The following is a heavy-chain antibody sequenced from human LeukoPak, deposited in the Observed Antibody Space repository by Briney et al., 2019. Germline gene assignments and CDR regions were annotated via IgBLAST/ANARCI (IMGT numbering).Heavy chain of an antibody. J-gene: IGHJ4*02. CDR3: ARKEWVPYYFDY. Sequence: PSETLSLTCAVSGGSISGSNWWSWVRQSPGKGLEWIGEIYHSGSTYYNPSLKSRVTISVDTSKNQFSLKLTSVTAADTAVYYCARKEWVPYYFDYWGQGTLVTVSS. V-gene: IGHV4-4*02. D-gene: IGHD3-3*01. CDR1: GGSISGSNW. CDR2: IYHSGST.